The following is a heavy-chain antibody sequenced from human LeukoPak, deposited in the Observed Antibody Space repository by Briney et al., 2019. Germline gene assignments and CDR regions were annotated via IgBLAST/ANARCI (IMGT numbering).Heavy chain of an antibody. CDR2: IYYSGST. CDR3: ASSNDYGGNSGFDY. V-gene: IGHV4-59*01. Sequence: PSETLSLTCTVSGGSISSYFWSWIRQPPGKGLEWIGFIYYSGSTNYNPSLKSRVTISLDTSKNQFSLKLSSVTAADTAVYYCASSNDYGGNSGFDYWGQGTLVTVSS. J-gene: IGHJ4*02. D-gene: IGHD4-23*01. CDR1: GGSISSYF.